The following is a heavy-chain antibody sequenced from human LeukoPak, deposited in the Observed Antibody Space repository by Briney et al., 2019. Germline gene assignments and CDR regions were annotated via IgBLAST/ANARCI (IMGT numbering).Heavy chain of an antibody. J-gene: IGHJ4*02. CDR3: AKPIPAIAVAVSTRQ. D-gene: IGHD6-19*01. Sequence: GGSLRLSCAASGFTFSTYGMHWVRQAPGKGLEWVAFVRYDGSKKYYTNSVKGRFTISRDNSKNTLYLQMNSLRPEDTAVYYCAKPIPAIAVAVSTRQWGQGTLVTVSS. CDR2: VRYDGSKK. V-gene: IGHV3-30*02. CDR1: GFTFSTYG.